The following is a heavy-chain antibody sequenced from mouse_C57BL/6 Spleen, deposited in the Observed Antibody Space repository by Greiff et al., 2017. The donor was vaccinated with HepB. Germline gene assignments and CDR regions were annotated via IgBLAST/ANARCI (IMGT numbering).Heavy chain of an antibody. D-gene: IGHD2-1*01. CDR3: ARERDYGNYGFAY. V-gene: IGHV5-4*01. J-gene: IGHJ3*01. CDR2: ISDGGSYT. Sequence: EVKLVESGGGLVKPGGSLKLSCAASGFTFSSYAMSWVRQTPEKRLEWVATISDGGSYTYYPDNVKGRFTISRDNAKNNLYLQMSHLKSEDTAMYYCARERDYGNYGFAYWGQGTLVTVSA. CDR1: GFTFSSYA.